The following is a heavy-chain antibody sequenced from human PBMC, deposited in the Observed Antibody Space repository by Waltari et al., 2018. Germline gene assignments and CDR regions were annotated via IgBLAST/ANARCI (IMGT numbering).Heavy chain of an antibody. V-gene: IGHV4-34*01. Sequence: QVQLQQWGGGLLRPSETLSLTCAVYGGSFSVYYWSWIRQPPGKGLEWIGEINHSGSTNYNPSLKSRVTISVDTSKKQFSLKLTSVTAADTAIYYCARGRGFDPWGQGTLVTVSS. CDR3: ARGRGFDP. J-gene: IGHJ5*02. CDR2: INHSGST. CDR1: GGSFSVYY.